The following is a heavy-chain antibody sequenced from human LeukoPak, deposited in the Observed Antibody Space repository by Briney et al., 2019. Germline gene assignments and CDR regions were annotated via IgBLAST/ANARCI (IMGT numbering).Heavy chain of an antibody. Sequence: PGGSLRPSCAASGFTFSSYGMHWVRQAPGKGLEWVAVISYDGSNKYYADSVKGRFTISRDNSKNTLYLQMNSLRAEDTAVYYCAKTPSVTTLTFDYWGQGTLVTVSS. V-gene: IGHV3-30*18. CDR1: GFTFSSYG. CDR2: ISYDGSNK. J-gene: IGHJ4*02. D-gene: IGHD4-17*01. CDR3: AKTPSVTTLTFDY.